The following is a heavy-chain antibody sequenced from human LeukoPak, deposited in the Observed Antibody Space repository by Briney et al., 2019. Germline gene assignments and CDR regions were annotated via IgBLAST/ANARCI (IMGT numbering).Heavy chain of an antibody. CDR3: ARDRYYYDSSGTRWFDP. J-gene: IGHJ5*02. CDR2: IYSSGTT. Sequence: SETLSLTCTVSGGSINTYYWSWIRQPAGKGLEWIGRIYSSGTTHYNPSLKSRVTMSVDTSKNQFSLKLSSVTAADTAVYYCARDRYYYDSSGTRWFDPWGQGTLVTVPS. CDR1: GGSINTYY. V-gene: IGHV4-4*07. D-gene: IGHD3-22*01.